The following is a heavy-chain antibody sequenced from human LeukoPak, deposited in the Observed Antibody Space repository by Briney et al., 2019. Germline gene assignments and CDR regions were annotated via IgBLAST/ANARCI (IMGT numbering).Heavy chain of an antibody. CDR2: INHSGST. CDR1: GGSFSGYY. Sequence: SETLSLTCAVYGGSFSGYYWSWIRQPPRKGLEWIGEINHSGSTNYNPSLKSRVTISVDTSKNQFSLKLSSVTAADTAVYYCARARGYSYGLYYYYYGMDVWGQGTKVTVSS. J-gene: IGHJ6*02. V-gene: IGHV4-34*01. CDR3: ARARGYSYGLYYYYYGMDV. D-gene: IGHD5-18*01.